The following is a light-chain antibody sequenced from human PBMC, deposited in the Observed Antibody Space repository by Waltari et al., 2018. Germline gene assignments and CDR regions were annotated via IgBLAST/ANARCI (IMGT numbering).Light chain of an antibody. CDR1: KLGDKY. CDR2: QDT. J-gene: IGLJ6*01. Sequence: SYELTQPPSVSVSPGQTASITCSGDKLGDKYVCWYQQKPGQSPVLVIYQDTKRPSGIPERFSGSNSGNTATLTISGTQTMDEADYYCQAWDSSTGVFGSGTKVTVL. V-gene: IGLV3-1*01. CDR3: QAWDSSTGV.